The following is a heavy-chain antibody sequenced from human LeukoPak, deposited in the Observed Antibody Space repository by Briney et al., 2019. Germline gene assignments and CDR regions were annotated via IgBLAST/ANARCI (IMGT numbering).Heavy chain of an antibody. CDR1: GFTFNDYW. J-gene: IGHJ1*01. CDR3: ASAQGGVILPDYFHH. CDR2: IKGDGSST. V-gene: IGHV3-74*01. D-gene: IGHD3-16*02. Sequence: GGSLGLSCAASGFTFNDYWMHWVRQAPGKGLVWVSRIKGDGSSTTYADSLKGRFTISRDNAKNSLYLQMNSLRADDTAVYFCASAQGGVILPDYFHHWGQGTLVTVSS.